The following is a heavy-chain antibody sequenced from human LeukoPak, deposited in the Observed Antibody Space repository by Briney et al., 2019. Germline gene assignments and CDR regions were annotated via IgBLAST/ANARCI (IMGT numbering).Heavy chain of an antibody. J-gene: IGHJ3*02. V-gene: IGHV1-69*02. Sequence: SVKVSCKASGGTFSSYTISWVRQAPGQGREWMGRIIPILGIANYAQKFQGRVTITADKSTSTAYMELSSLRSEDTAVYYCARGRDGSAFDIWGQGTTVTVSS. CDR1: GGTFSSYT. CDR2: IIPILGIA. D-gene: IGHD1-26*01. CDR3: ARGRDGSAFDI.